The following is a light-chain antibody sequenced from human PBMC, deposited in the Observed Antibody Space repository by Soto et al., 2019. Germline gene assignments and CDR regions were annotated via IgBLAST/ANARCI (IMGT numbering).Light chain of an antibody. CDR1: SEDIGAYDY. J-gene: IGLJ1*01. CDR3: SSYRISDSLAV. V-gene: IGLV2-14*01. Sequence: QSVLTQPASVSASPGQSIFISCTGTSEDIGAYDYVSWYQQHPGKAPKLILYAVNNRASGVSSRFSVSKSGNTASLTISGVQPDDEADYYGSSYRISDSLAVFGTGTKVTV. CDR2: AVN.